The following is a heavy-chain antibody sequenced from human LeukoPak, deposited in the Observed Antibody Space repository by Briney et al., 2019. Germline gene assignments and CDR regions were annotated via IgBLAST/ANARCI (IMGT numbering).Heavy chain of an antibody. CDR1: GGTFSSYA. J-gene: IGHJ4*02. CDR2: IIPIFGTA. CDR3: ARSACSGGSCYSFDY. D-gene: IGHD2-15*01. Sequence: SVKVSCKASGGTFSSYAISWVRQAPGQGLEWMGGIIPIFGTANYVQKFQGRVTITADKSTSTAYMELSSLRSEDTAVYYCARSACSGGSCYSFDYWGQGTLVTVSS. V-gene: IGHV1-69*06.